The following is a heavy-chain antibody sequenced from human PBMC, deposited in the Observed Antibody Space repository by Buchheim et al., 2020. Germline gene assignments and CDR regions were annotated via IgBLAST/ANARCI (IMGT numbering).Heavy chain of an antibody. J-gene: IGHJ4*02. CDR1: GGSISSHY. V-gene: IGHV4-59*11. CDR2: IFYSGST. Sequence: QVRLQESGPGLVKPSETLSLTCTVSGGSISSHYWSWIRQPPGKGLEWIGYIFYSGSTNYNPSLKSRVTISVDTSKNQFSLKLSSVTAADTAVYYCARDMGGAGYFDYWGQGTL. CDR3: ARDMGGAGYFDY. D-gene: IGHD6-19*01.